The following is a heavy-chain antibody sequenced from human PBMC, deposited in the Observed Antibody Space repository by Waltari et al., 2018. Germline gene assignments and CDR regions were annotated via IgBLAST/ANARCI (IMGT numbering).Heavy chain of an antibody. J-gene: IGHJ4*02. Sequence: EVQLVESGGGLTPPGRSLRLSCTTSGPVFVSFSISWVRQAPGKGLEWVGFIRSKAYGGTPKYAASVRDRFTMSRDDSKSIAYMEMNSLKTEDTAMYFCTTQNTFWSWSYWGRGTLVTVSS. CDR2: IRSKAYGGTP. V-gene: IGHV3-49*04. CDR3: TTQNTFWSWSY. CDR1: GPVFVSFS. D-gene: IGHD3-3*01.